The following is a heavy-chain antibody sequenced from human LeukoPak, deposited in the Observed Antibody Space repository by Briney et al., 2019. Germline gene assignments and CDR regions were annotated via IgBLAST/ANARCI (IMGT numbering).Heavy chain of an antibody. V-gene: IGHV3-7*01. Sequence: GGSLRLSCAASKFTFSTYLMSWVRQAPGKGLEWVASIKQDGTEKYYVDSVKGRFTISRDNAKNSLYLQMNSLRAEDTGVYYCARGLDYWGQGTLVTVSS. CDR2: IKQDGTEK. J-gene: IGHJ4*02. CDR3: ARGLDY. CDR1: KFTFSTYL.